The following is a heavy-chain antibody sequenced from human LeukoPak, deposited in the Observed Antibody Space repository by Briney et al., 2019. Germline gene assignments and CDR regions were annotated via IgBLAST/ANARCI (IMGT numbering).Heavy chain of an antibody. CDR2: IRYDGSNK. D-gene: IGHD1-20*01. CDR1: GFSFSSYG. CDR3: AKDQGDWNNWNDVPWDYYYMDV. J-gene: IGHJ6*03. Sequence: PGGSLRLSCAASGFSFSSYGMHWVRQAPGKGLEWVAFIRYDGSNKYYADSVKGRFTISRDNSKNTLYLQMNSLRAEDTAVYYCAKDQGDWNNWNDVPWDYYYMDVWGKGTTVTVSS. V-gene: IGHV3-30*02.